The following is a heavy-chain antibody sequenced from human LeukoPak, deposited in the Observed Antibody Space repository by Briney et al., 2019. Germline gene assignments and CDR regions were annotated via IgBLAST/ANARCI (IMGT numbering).Heavy chain of an antibody. J-gene: IGHJ4*02. V-gene: IGHV1-2*02. Sequence: ASVKVSCKASGYTFTGYYIHWMRQAPGQGLEWMGWINPNSGDTTYAQKFQGRVNTTRDTSTRTAYMELSRLRSDDTAVYYCARDDDNSGSYFVFASWGQGTLVTVSS. CDR1: GYTFTGYY. CDR3: ARDDDNSGSYFVFAS. D-gene: IGHD3-22*01. CDR2: INPNSGDT.